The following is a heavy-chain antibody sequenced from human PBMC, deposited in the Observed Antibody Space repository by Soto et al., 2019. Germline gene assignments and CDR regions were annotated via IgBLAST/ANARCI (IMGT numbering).Heavy chain of an antibody. Sequence: ESLKISFKGFGYSCTSHWIGWVRQIPGKGLEWMGIIFPGDSDTRYSPSFQGQVTISADKSISTAYLQWSSLKASDTAMYYCARRIAARTGWYGMDVWGQGTTVTVSS. D-gene: IGHD6-6*01. CDR2: IFPGDSDT. J-gene: IGHJ6*02. CDR3: ARRIAARTGWYGMDV. CDR1: GYSCTSHW. V-gene: IGHV5-51*01.